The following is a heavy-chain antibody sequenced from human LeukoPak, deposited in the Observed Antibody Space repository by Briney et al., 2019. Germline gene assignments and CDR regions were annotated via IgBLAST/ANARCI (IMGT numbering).Heavy chain of an antibody. D-gene: IGHD3-10*01. V-gene: IGHV3-23*01. CDR1: GYNFTSYW. CDR2: ISGSGGST. CDR3: ARDYYSSGSNDY. Sequence: GETLKISCKGSGYNFTSYWIGWVRQAPGKGLEWVSAISGSGGSTYYADSVKGRFTISRDNAKNSLYLQMNSLRAEDTAVYYCARDYYSSGSNDYWGQGTLVTVSS. J-gene: IGHJ4*02.